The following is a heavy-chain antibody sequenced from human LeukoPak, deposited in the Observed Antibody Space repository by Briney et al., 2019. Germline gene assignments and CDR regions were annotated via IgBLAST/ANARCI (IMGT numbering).Heavy chain of an antibody. V-gene: IGHV3-21*01. CDR1: GFTFSSYS. CDR2: TSDDSNYI. D-gene: IGHD2-2*01. CDR3: ARDWYHAIDY. J-gene: IGHJ4*02. Sequence: GGSLRLSCADSGFTFSSYSMHWVRQAPGEGLQWVSSTSDDSNYIFYADSVKGRFTISRDNSKNTLYLQMNSLRAEDTAVYYCARDWYHAIDYWGQGALVTVSS.